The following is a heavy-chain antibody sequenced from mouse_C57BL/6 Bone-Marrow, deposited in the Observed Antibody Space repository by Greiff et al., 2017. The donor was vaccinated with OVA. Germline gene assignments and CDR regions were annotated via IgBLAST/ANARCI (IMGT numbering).Heavy chain of an antibody. J-gene: IGHJ3*01. Sequence: QVQLQQSGAELARPGASVKLSCKASGYTFTSYGISWVKQRTGQGLEWIGAIYPRSGNTYYNEKFKGKATLTADKSSSTAYMELRRLTSEDSAVYFCAISSYDAFAYWGQGTLVTVSA. V-gene: IGHV1-81*01. CDR2: IYPRSGNT. D-gene: IGHD1-1*01. CDR1: GYTFTSYG. CDR3: AISSYDAFAY.